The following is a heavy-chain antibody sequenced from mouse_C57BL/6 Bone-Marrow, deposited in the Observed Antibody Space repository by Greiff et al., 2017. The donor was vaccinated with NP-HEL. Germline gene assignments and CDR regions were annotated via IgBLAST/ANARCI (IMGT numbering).Heavy chain of an antibody. CDR2: ISDGGSYT. CDR3: ARGLYYDYERGFAY. Sequence: EVQLVESGGGLVKPGGSLKLSCAASGFTFSSYAMSWVRQTPEKRLEWVATISDGGSYTYYPDNVKGRFTISRDNATNNLYLQMSHLKSEDTAMYDCARGLYYDYERGFAYWGQGTLVTVSA. V-gene: IGHV5-4*01. CDR1: GFTFSSYA. D-gene: IGHD2-4*01. J-gene: IGHJ3*01.